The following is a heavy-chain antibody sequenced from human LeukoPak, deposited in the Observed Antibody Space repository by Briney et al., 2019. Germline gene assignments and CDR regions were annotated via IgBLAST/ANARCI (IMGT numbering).Heavy chain of an antibody. CDR2: ISPGDSDT. CDR1: GYTFTNYW. J-gene: IGHJ4*02. Sequence: GESLKISCEGSGYTFTNYWIGWVRQMPGKGLEWMGIISPGDSDTRYSPSFQGQVTISADKSISTAHLQWSSLKASDTAMYYCARLYCSGGSCYLGYDYWGQGTLVTVSS. D-gene: IGHD2-15*01. CDR3: ARLYCSGGSCYLGYDY. V-gene: IGHV5-51*01.